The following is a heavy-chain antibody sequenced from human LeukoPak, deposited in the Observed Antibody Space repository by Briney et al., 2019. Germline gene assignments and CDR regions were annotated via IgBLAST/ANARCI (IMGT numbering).Heavy chain of an antibody. V-gene: IGHV3-23*01. CDR2: ISSSGGST. Sequence: GGPLRLSCAVSGFTFSSYAMSWVRQAPGRGLEWVSGISSSGGSTPHADSVKGRFTISRDNSKNMLYLQMNSLRAEDTAVYYCARDHTYYYDSSGYYDDYWGQGTLVTVSS. CDR3: ARDHTYYYDSSGYYDDY. D-gene: IGHD3-22*01. J-gene: IGHJ4*02. CDR1: GFTFSSYA.